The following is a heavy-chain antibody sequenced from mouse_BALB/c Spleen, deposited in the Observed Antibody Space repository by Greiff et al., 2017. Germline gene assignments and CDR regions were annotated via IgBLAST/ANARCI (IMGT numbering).Heavy chain of an antibody. D-gene: IGHD2-1*01. CDR1: SYSITSCYS. V-gene: IGHV3-1*02. CDR2: IHYSGST. J-gene: IGHJ3*01. Sequence: EVKLMESGPDLVKPSQSLSLTCTVSSYSITSCYSWHWIRQFPGNKLEWMGYIHYSGSTNYNPSLKSRISITRDTSKNQFFLQLNSVTTEDTATYYCANGNPFAYWGQGTLVTVSA. CDR3: ANGNPFAY.